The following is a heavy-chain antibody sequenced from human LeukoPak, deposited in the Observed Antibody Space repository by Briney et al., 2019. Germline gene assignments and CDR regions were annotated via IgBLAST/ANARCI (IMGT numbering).Heavy chain of an antibody. Sequence: PGGSLRLSCAASGFTFSSYAMHWVRQAPGKGLEWVAVISYDGSNKYYADSVKGRFTISRDNSKNTLYLQMNSLRAEDTVVYYCARDHYYDSSGYLQYYYYGMDVWGQGTTVTVSS. CDR3: ARDHYYDSSGYLQYYYYGMDV. CDR2: ISYDGSNK. CDR1: GFTFSSYA. V-gene: IGHV3-30*04. J-gene: IGHJ6*02. D-gene: IGHD3-22*01.